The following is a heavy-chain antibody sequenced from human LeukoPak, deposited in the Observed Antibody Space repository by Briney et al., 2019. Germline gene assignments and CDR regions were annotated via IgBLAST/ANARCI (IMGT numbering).Heavy chain of an antibody. Sequence: ASVKVSCKASGGTFSSYAISWGRQAPGQGLEWMGRIIPIFGTANYAQKFQGRVTITTDESTSTAYMELSSLRSEDTAVYYCARGTLGYWFDPWGQGTLVTASS. J-gene: IGHJ5*02. CDR3: ARGTLGYWFDP. CDR2: IIPIFGTA. V-gene: IGHV1-69*05. CDR1: GGTFSSYA. D-gene: IGHD1-1*01.